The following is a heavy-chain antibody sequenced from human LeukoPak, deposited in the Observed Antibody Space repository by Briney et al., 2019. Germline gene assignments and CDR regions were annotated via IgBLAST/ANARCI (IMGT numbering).Heavy chain of an antibody. V-gene: IGHV3-23*01. CDR2: ISGSGGST. CDR3: AKEEYSSGWYPPAY. CDR1: GFTFSVYY. Sequence: PGGSLRLSCAASGFTFSVYYMSWIRQAPGKGLEWVSAISGSGGSTYYADSVKGRFTISRDNSKNTLYLQMNSLRAEDTAVYYCAKEEYSSGWYPPAYWGQGTLVTVSS. D-gene: IGHD6-19*01. J-gene: IGHJ4*02.